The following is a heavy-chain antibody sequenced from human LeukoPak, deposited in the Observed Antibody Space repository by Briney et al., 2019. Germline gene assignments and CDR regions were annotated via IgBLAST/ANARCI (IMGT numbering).Heavy chain of an antibody. V-gene: IGHV3-21*01. CDR2: ISSSSYI. J-gene: IGHJ4*02. Sequence: GGSLRLSCAASGFTFSSYSMNWVRQAPGKGLEWVSSISSSSYIYYADSVKGRFTISRDNAKNSLYLQMNSLRAEDTAVYYCARDYGSGSYFDYWGQGTLVTVSS. CDR1: GFTFSSYS. CDR3: ARDYGSGSYFDY. D-gene: IGHD3-10*01.